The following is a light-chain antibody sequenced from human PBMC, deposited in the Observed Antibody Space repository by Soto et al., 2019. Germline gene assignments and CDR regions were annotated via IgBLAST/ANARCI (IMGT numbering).Light chain of an antibody. Sequence: DIVMTQSPLSLPVTPGEPASISCRSSQSLLHSNGYNYLDWYLQKPGQSPQLLIYLGSNRASGVPDRFSGSGSGTDFTLKISRVEAEDVGVYYCVQGLQTPPTFGQGTKLEIK. CDR1: QSLLHSNGYNY. V-gene: IGKV2-28*01. CDR3: VQGLQTPPT. J-gene: IGKJ2*01. CDR2: LGS.